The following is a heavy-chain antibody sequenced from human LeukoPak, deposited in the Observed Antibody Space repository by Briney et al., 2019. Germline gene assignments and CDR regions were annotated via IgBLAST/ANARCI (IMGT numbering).Heavy chain of an antibody. CDR3: ARDLGQYYDTSDNWFDP. V-gene: IGHV3-74*01. J-gene: IGHJ5*02. Sequence: GGSLRLSCAASGFTFSNYWMHWVRQAPGKGLVWVSRINSDGINTSYADSVKGRFTISRDNAKNTLNLQMNSLRAEDTAVYYCARDLGQYYDTSDNWFDPWGQGTLDTVSS. CDR1: GFTFSNYW. D-gene: IGHD3-22*01. CDR2: INSDGINT.